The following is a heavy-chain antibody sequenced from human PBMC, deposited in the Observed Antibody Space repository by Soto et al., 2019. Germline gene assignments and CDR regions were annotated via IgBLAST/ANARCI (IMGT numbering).Heavy chain of an antibody. CDR3: STVATHSYNWVDS. J-gene: IGHJ5*01. V-gene: IGHV3-74*01. CDR1: GFTFNTYW. D-gene: IGHD5-12*01. Sequence: EVQLVESGGTLVQPGGSLRLSCAASGFTFNTYWMHWVRQAPGKGLEWVSRINSDGTRTTYADSVKGRFTISRDNAKNTVYLQKNSLRAEDTAVYYCSTVATHSYNWVDSWGQGTLVTVSS. CDR2: INSDGTRT.